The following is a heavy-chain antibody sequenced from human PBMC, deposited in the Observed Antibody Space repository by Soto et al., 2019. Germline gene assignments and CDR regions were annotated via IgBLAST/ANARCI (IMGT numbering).Heavy chain of an antibody. J-gene: IGHJ4*02. CDR1: VFTVSSYA. V-gene: IGHV3-64D*06. Sequence: PWGALRVSCSASVFTVSSYAMHWVRQAPGKGLEYVSGVRGNGDPPFYADSVKGRFTISRDNSKNTLYLQMSSLSADDTAVYYCVKSRGGNNFDFFDWGQGALVTVSS. CDR2: VRGNGDPP. CDR3: VKSRGGNNFDFFD. D-gene: IGHD5-12*01.